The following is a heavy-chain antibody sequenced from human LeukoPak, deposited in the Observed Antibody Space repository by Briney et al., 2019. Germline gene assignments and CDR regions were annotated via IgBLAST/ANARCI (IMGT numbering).Heavy chain of an antibody. CDR1: GFTFSSYS. V-gene: IGHV3-21*01. J-gene: IGHJ4*02. CDR3: ARSVPGSPNFDS. CDR2: ISSSSASI. Sequence: GGSLRLSCAASGFTFSSYSMTWVRQAPGKGLEWVSSISSSSASIYYADSVRGRFTISRENAKNSLYLQMSSLRAEDTALYYCARSVPGSPNFDSWGQGTLVTVSS.